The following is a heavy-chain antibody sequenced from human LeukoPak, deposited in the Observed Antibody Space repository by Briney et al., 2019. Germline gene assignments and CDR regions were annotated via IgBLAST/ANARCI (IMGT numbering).Heavy chain of an antibody. V-gene: IGHV4-59*01. Sequence: SGTLSLTCTVSGGSISSYYWNWIRQPPGKGLEWLCYICYSGSTNYNPSLKSRVSISVDTSKNQFSLNLSSVTAADTAVYYCARGRWSSGWFDYWGQGTLVTVSS. J-gene: IGHJ4*02. CDR3: ARGRWSSGWFDY. CDR1: GGSISSYY. D-gene: IGHD6-19*01. CDR2: ICYSGST.